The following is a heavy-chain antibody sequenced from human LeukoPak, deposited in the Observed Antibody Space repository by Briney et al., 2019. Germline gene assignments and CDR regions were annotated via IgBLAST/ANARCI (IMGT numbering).Heavy chain of an antibody. D-gene: IGHD3-16*01. J-gene: IGHJ4*02. CDR2: IQDSGTT. Sequence: ASVKVSCKASGYRFTTYHIHWVRQAPGQGLEWMGIIQDSGTTIYPQKFQGRVTMTRDTSTSTVYMEVSSLRSEDTAVYYCARESPHTFYFDYWGQGTLVTVSS. CDR1: GYRFTTYH. V-gene: IGHV1-46*01. CDR3: ARESPHTFYFDY.